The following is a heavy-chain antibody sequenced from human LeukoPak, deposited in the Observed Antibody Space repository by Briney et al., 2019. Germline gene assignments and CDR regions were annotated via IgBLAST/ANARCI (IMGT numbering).Heavy chain of an antibody. V-gene: IGHV4-59*08. D-gene: IGHD2-2*01. CDR2: IYYSGST. CDR3: ARWNVVVPAAFPAYYYYYGMDV. Sequence: SETLSLTCTVSRGSISSYYWSWIRQPPGKGLEWIGYIYYSGSTNCNPSLKSRVTISVDTSKNQFSLKLSSVTAADTAVYYCARWNVVVPAAFPAYYYYYGMDVWGQGTTVTVSS. CDR1: RGSISSYY. J-gene: IGHJ6*02.